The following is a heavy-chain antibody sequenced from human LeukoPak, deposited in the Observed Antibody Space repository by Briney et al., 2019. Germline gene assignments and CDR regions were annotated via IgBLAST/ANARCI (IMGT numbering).Heavy chain of an antibody. Sequence: SETLSLTCAVSGGSISSYYWSWIRQPPGKGLEWIGYIYYSGSTNYNPSLKSRVTISVDTSKNQFSLKLSSVTAADTAVYYCARSTRGYSYGIFDYWGQGTLVTVSS. J-gene: IGHJ4*02. V-gene: IGHV4-59*08. D-gene: IGHD5-18*01. CDR2: IYYSGST. CDR1: GGSISSYY. CDR3: ARSTRGYSYGIFDY.